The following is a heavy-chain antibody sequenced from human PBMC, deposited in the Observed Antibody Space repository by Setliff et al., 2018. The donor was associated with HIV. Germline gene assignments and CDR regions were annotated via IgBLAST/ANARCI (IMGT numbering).Heavy chain of an antibody. J-gene: IGHJ3*02. Sequence: VSCKASGGTFSSYAISWVRQAPGQGLEWMGGIIPIFGTANYAQKFQGRVTITTDESTSTAYMELSSLRSEDTAVYYCARGPDDYGGDDGAFDIWGQVTMVTVSS. CDR2: IIPIFGTA. D-gene: IGHD4-17*01. V-gene: IGHV1-69*05. CDR3: ARGPDDYGGDDGAFDI. CDR1: GGTFSSYA.